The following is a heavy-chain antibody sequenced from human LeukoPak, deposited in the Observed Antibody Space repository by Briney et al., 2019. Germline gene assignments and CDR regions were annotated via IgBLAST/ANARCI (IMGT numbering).Heavy chain of an antibody. CDR2: IWYGGSNK. Sequence: GGSLRLSCAASGFTFSSYAMHWVRQAPGKGLEWVAVIWYGGSNKYYADSVKGRFTISRDNSKNTLYLQMNSLRAEDTAVYYCARRYSSGWYYFDYWGQGTLVTVSS. J-gene: IGHJ4*02. CDR3: ARRYSSGWYYFDY. CDR1: GFTFSSYA. D-gene: IGHD6-19*01. V-gene: IGHV3-33*01.